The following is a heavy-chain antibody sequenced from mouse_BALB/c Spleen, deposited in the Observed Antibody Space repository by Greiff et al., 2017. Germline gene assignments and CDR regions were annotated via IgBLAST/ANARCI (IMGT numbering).Heavy chain of an antibody. CDR3: ARRNYGWYFDV. J-gene: IGHJ1*01. CDR1: GFTFSSYY. D-gene: IGHD1-1*01. Sequence: EVMLVESGGGLVKLGGSLKLSCAASGFTFSSYYMSWVRQTPEKRLELVAAINSNGGSTYYPDTVKGRFTISRDNAKNTLYLQMSSLKSEDTALYYCARRNYGWYFDVWGAGTTVTVSS. CDR2: INSNGGST. V-gene: IGHV5-6-2*01.